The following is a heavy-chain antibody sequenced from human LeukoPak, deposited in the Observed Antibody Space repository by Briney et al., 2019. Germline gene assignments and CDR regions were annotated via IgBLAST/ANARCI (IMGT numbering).Heavy chain of an antibody. CDR3: GRSAVRGVACDY. CDR1: GFTFSGFS. Sequence: HPGGSLRLSCTASGFTFSGFSMPWVRQAPGKGLEWLSYISTSSRSTYYADSVKGRFTISRDNAKNTLFLDMHSLRPGDSAVYYCGRSAVRGVACDYWGQGTLLTVSS. J-gene: IGHJ4*02. D-gene: IGHD3-10*01. V-gene: IGHV3-48*01. CDR2: ISTSSRST.